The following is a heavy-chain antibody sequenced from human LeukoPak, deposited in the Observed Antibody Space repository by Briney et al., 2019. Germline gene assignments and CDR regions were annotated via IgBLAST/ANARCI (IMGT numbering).Heavy chain of an antibody. CDR1: GGSISSSSYY. Sequence: SETLSLTCTVSGGSISSSSYYWGWIRQPPGKGLEWIGTIYYSGSTYYNPSLTSRVTISVDTSKNQFSLKASSVTAADTAVYYCASTMYCSSTSCLRFDYWGQGTLVTVSS. J-gene: IGHJ4*02. CDR3: ASTMYCSSTSCLRFDY. D-gene: IGHD2-2*01. CDR2: IYYSGST. V-gene: IGHV4-39*01.